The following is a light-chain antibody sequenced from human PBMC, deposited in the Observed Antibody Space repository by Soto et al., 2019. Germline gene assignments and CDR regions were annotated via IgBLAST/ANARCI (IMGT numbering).Light chain of an antibody. V-gene: IGKV1-5*01. J-gene: IGKJ3*01. Sequence: IPMTQSPSTLSASVGDRVTITCRASQNIRNWLAWYQQKPGKAPKLLIYDASSLESGVPSRFSGSGSGTEFTLTISSLQPDDFATYYCKQYNGYFGPGTKVDIK. CDR3: KQYNGY. CDR1: QNIRNW. CDR2: DAS.